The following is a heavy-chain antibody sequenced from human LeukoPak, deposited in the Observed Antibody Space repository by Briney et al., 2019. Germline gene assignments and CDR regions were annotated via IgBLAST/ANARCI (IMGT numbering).Heavy chain of an antibody. CDR2: INPSGGST. V-gene: IGHV1-46*01. CDR1: GYTFTSYY. D-gene: IGHD5-24*01. J-gene: IGHJ6*02. CDR3: ARGARWLQPPGPYYYGMDV. Sequence: ASVKVSCKASGYTFTSYYMHWVQQAPGQGLEWMGIINPSGGSTSYAQKFQGRVTMTRDTSTSTVYMELSSLRSEDTAVYYCARGARWLQPPGPYYYGMDVWGQGTTVTVSS.